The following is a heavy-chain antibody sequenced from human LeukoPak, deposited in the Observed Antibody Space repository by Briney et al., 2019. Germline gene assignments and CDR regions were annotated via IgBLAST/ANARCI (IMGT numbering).Heavy chain of an antibody. D-gene: IGHD2-21*01. Sequence: GGSLRLSCAASGFTFSSAWMNWVHQAPGKGLEWVGRIKSETDGGTTDYAAPVKGTFTISRDDSENTLYLQMNSLKTEDTAVYYCITPLPYSAQGGQGTLVTVSS. CDR3: ITPLPYSAQ. CDR1: GFTFSSAW. V-gene: IGHV3-15*07. J-gene: IGHJ4*02. CDR2: IKSETDGGTT.